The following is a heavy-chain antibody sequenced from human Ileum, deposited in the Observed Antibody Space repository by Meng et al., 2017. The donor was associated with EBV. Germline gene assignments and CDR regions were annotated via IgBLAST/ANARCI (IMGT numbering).Heavy chain of an antibody. D-gene: IGHD3-22*01. CDR3: AREARSSGYHPGIGP. J-gene: IGHJ5*02. Sequence: QAQFYQWGEGLWTLSESLSIPCAVYGGFFSGYYWSWIRQSPGKGLEWIGEINHSGSTNYNTSRKSRVTISVDTSKNQFSLKLTSVTAADTAVYYWAREARSSGYHPGIGPWGQGPLVTVSS. V-gene: IGHV4-34*01. CDR2: INHSGST. CDR1: GGFFSGYY.